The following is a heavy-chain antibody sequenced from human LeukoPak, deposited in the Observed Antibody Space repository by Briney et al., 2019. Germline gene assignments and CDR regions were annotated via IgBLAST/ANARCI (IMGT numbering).Heavy chain of an antibody. J-gene: IGHJ4*02. CDR2: IVVGSGNT. D-gene: IGHD4-17*01. V-gene: IGHV1-58*02. CDR3: AAVFDSLGVTKGAY. Sequence: ASVKVSCKASGFTFTSSDMQWVRQARGQRLEWIGWIVVGSGNTDYAQNFQERVTITRDMSTSTAYMELSSLRSEDTAGYYCAAVFDSLGVTKGAYWGQGTLVTVSS. CDR1: GFTFTSSD.